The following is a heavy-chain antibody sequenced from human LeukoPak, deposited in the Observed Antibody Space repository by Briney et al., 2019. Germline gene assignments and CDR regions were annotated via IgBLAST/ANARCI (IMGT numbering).Heavy chain of an antibody. CDR2: IKQDGSEI. V-gene: IGHV3-7*01. D-gene: IGHD1-26*01. J-gene: IGHJ4*02. CDR3: ARDKIVGPTTLDY. CDR1: GFTFSSYS. Sequence: PGGSLRLSCAASGFTFSSYSMNWVRQAPGKGLEWVANIKQDGSEIYYVDSVKGRFTISRDNAENSLYLQMNSLRADDTAVYYCARDKIVGPTTLDYWGQGTLVTVSS.